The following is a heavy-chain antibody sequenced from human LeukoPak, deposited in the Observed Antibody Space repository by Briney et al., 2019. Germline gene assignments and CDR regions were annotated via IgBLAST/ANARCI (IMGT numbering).Heavy chain of an antibody. CDR3: AKGGLGAVDWFDP. CDR2: IGDRTHRT. V-gene: IGHV3-23*01. D-gene: IGHD3-16*01. CDR1: GFTFSDSA. J-gene: IGHJ5*02. Sequence: GGSLRLSCAASGFTFSDSAMSWVRQAPGKGLEWVSSIGDRTHRTYYTESVKGRFTISRDNSKNTLYLQMSSLRAEDTAVYYCAKGGLGAVDWFDPWGQGTLVTVSS.